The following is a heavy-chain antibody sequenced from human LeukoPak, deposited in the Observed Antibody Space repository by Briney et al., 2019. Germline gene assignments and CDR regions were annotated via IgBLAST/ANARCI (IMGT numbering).Heavy chain of an antibody. V-gene: IGHV3-64*01. CDR2: ISKNGGTT. Sequence: GGSLRLSCAASGFTFRNYAMHWVRQAPGKGLEYVSGISKNGGTTSYANSVKGRFTISRDTSKNTLYLQMGSLRAEDMAIYYCARDSTVFDAFDIWGQGTMVTVS. D-gene: IGHD4-17*01. J-gene: IGHJ3*02. CDR3: ARDSTVFDAFDI. CDR1: GFTFRNYA.